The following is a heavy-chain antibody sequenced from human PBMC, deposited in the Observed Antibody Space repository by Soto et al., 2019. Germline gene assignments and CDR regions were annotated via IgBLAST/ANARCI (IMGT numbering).Heavy chain of an antibody. J-gene: IGHJ4*02. CDR2: LSSSSSSK. V-gene: IGHV3-21*06. Sequence: GGSLRLSCAASGFTFSKYRMNWVRQAPGKGLEWVSYLSSSSSSKFYADSVKDRFTISRDNAKSLLYLQMNSLRAEDTAVYYCAKITVRQWLLSRYFDYWGQGSPVTVSS. D-gene: IGHD3-3*01. CDR1: GFTFSKYR. CDR3: AKITVRQWLLSRYFDY.